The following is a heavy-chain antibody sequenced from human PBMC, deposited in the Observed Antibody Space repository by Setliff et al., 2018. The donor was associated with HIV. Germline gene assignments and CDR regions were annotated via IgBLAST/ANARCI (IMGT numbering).Heavy chain of an antibody. CDR1: GGSFSGYY. J-gene: IGHJ6*03. CDR2: INHSGST. Sequence: SETLSLTCAVYGGSFSGYYWGWIRQPPGKGLEWIGEINHSGSTNYNPSLKSRVTISVDTSMDQFSLKLNSVTAADTAVYYCARDGPLEGSYRYYYYYMDVWGKGTTVTVSS. CDR3: ARDGPLEGSYRYYYYYMDV. V-gene: IGHV4-34*01. D-gene: IGHD3-10*01.